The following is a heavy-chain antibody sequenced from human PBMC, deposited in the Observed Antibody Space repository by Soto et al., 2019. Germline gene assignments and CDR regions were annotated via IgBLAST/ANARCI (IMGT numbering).Heavy chain of an antibody. D-gene: IGHD3-3*01. CDR3: ARGPVVPAAIEVVLRFLEWSDPHAFDI. V-gene: IGHV1-46*03. Sequence: QVQLVQSGAEVKKPGASVKVSCKASGYTFTSYYMHWVRQAPGQGLEWMGIINPSGGSTSYAQKFQGRVTMTRDKSTSTVYMELSSLRSEDTAVYYCARGPVVPAAIEVVLRFLEWSDPHAFDIWGQGTMVTVSS. CDR2: INPSGGST. CDR1: GYTFTSYY. J-gene: IGHJ3*02.